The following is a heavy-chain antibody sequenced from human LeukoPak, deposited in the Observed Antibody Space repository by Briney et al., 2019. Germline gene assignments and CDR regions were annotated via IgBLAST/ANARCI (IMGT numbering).Heavy chain of an antibody. Sequence: PSETLSLTCTVSGGSISSYYWSWIRQPAGKGLEWIGRIYTSGSTNYNPSLKSRVTISVDKSKNQFSLRLNSVTAADTAVYYCARVEWGSVAALDDWYFDLWRRGTLVAVSS. CDR2: IYTSGST. V-gene: IGHV4-4*07. CDR3: ARVEWGSVAALDDWYFDL. D-gene: IGHD6-6*01. J-gene: IGHJ2*01. CDR1: GGSISSYY.